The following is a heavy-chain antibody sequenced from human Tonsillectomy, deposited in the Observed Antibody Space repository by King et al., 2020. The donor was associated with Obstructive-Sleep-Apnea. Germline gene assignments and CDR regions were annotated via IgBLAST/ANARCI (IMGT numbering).Heavy chain of an antibody. CDR3: ARRGYCSSTSCGHFDY. CDR2: IYPGDSDT. D-gene: IGHD2-2*01. Sequence: DVQLVESGAEVKKPGESLKISCKGSGYSFTSYWIGWVRQMPGKGLEWMGIIYPGDSDTRYSPSFQGQVTISADKSISTAYLQWSSLKASDTAMCYCARRGYCSSTSCGHFDYWGQGTLVTVSS. J-gene: IGHJ4*02. V-gene: IGHV5-51*01. CDR1: GYSFTSYW.